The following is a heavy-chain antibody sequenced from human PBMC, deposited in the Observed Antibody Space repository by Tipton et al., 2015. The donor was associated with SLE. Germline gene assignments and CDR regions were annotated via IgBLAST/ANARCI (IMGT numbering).Heavy chain of an antibody. Sequence: TLSLTCTVSGGSIRSSYYWGWIRQSPGKGLEWIGSISYTGSTYYNTSLRSRVTISLDMSKNQFSLKLTSVTAADTAVYFCATQTCFGGTCDYDPVNSFDPWGRGALVTVSS. J-gene: IGHJ5*02. CDR1: GGSIRSSYY. CDR3: ATQTCFGGTCDYDPVNSFDP. D-gene: IGHD3-16*01. V-gene: IGHV4-39*07. CDR2: ISYTGST.